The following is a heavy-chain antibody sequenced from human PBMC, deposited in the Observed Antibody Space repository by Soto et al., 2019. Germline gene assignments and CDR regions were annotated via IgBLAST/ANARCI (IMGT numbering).Heavy chain of an antibody. D-gene: IGHD2-2*01. CDR2: IWYDGSNK. CDR1: GFTFSSYG. CDR3: ARDEEDIVVVPAAMQTTGIDY. Sequence: GGSLRLSCAASGFTFSSYGMHWVRQAPGKGLEWVAVIWYDGSNKYYADSVKGRFTISRDNSKNTLYLQMNSLRAEDTAVYYCARDEEDIVVVPAAMQTTGIDYWGQGTLVTVSS. J-gene: IGHJ4*02. V-gene: IGHV3-33*01.